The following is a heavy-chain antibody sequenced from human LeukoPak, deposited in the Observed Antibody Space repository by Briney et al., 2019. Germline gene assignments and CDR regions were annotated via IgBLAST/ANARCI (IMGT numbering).Heavy chain of an antibody. J-gene: IGHJ4*02. Sequence: ASVKVSCKASGGTFSSYAISWVRQAPGQGLEWMGGIIPIFGTANYAQKFQGRVTITADESTSTAYMELSSLRSEDTAVYYCARDIAAAGTFFDYWGQGTLVTVSS. CDR1: GGTFSSYA. V-gene: IGHV1-69*13. CDR3: ARDIAAAGTFFDY. D-gene: IGHD6-13*01. CDR2: IIPIFGTA.